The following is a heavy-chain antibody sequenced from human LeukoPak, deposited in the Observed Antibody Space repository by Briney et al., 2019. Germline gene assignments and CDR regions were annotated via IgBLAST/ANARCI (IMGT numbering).Heavy chain of an antibody. J-gene: IGHJ6*02. CDR3: ATEYSSTGYGMDV. D-gene: IGHD6-13*01. CDR2: ISYDGSNK. CDR1: GFTFSSYG. Sequence: GGSLRLSCAASGFTFSSYGMHWVRQAPGKGLEWVAVISYDGSNKYYADSVKGRFTISRDNSKNTLYLQMNSLRAEDTAVYYCATEYSSTGYGMDVWGQGTTVTVSS. V-gene: IGHV3-30*03.